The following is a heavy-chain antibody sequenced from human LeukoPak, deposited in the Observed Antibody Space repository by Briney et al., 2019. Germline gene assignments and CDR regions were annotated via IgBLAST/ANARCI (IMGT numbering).Heavy chain of an antibody. V-gene: IGHV3-23*01. D-gene: IGHD5-12*01. J-gene: IGHJ4*02. CDR1: GFTFSTYT. Sequence: GGSLRLSCAASGFTFSTYTMYWVRHPPGKRLEWVSIIGNNGGGIHYADSVKGRFTISRDNSKNTLYLQMNSLRAEDTAIYYCAKDRRLPWDYFDSWGQGTLVTVSS. CDR3: AKDRRLPWDYFDS. CDR2: IGNNGGGI.